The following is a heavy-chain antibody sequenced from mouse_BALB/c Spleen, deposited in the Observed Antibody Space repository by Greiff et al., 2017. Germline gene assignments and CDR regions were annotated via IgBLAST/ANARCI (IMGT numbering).Heavy chain of an antibody. D-gene: IGHD2-14*01. V-gene: IGHV5-12-2*01. Sequence: EVKLMESGGGLVQPGGSLKLSCAASGFTFSSYTMSWVRQTPEKRLEWVAYISNGGGSTYYPDTVKGRFTISRDTAKNTLYLQMSSLKSEDTAMYYCERHGYRDDEGDYFDYWGQGTTVTVSA. CDR1: GFTFSSYT. CDR3: ERHGYRDDEGDYFDY. CDR2: ISNGGGST. J-gene: IGHJ2*01.